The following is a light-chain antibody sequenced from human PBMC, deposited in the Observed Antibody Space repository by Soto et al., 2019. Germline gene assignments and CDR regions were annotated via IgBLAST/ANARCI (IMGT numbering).Light chain of an antibody. CDR3: CSYAGTSTHTV. CDR1: SSDIGAHNY. Sequence: QSVLTQPASVSGSPGQSITIYCSGTSSDIGAHNYVSWYQQHPGKVPELIIYDVTNRPSGVSNRFSGSKSGSTASLTISGLQAEDEADYYCCSYAGTSTHTVFGGGTQLTVL. V-gene: IGLV2-14*01. J-gene: IGLJ7*01. CDR2: DVT.